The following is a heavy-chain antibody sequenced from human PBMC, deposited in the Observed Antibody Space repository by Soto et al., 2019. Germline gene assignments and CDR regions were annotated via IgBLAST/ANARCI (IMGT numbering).Heavy chain of an antibody. D-gene: IGHD4-17*01. Sequence: ASVXVSCKASGYTFTSYGISWVRQAPGQGLEWMGWISAYNGNTNYAQKLQGRVTMTTDTSTSTAYMELRSLRSDDTAVYYCARDLKMTTVTTMSRFDYWGQGTLVTVSS. CDR2: ISAYNGNT. CDR1: GYTFTSYG. CDR3: ARDLKMTTVTTMSRFDY. V-gene: IGHV1-18*01. J-gene: IGHJ4*02.